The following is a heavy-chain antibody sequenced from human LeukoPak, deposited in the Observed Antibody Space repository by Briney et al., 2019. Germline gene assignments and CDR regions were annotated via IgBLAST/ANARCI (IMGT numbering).Heavy chain of an antibody. Sequence: GGSLRLSCVVSGFTFSSYAMSWVRQAPGKGLEWVSAISGSGGSTYYADSVKGRFTISRDNSKNTLYLQMDSLRAEDTAPYYCAKSVAIYFYYGLDVWGQGTTVTVSS. CDR3: AKSVAIYFYYGLDV. J-gene: IGHJ6*02. CDR1: GFTFSSYA. V-gene: IGHV3-23*01. CDR2: ISGSGGST. D-gene: IGHD3-3*01.